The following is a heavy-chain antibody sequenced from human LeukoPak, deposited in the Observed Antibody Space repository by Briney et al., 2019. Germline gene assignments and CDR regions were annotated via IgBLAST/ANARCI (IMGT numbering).Heavy chain of an antibody. J-gene: IGHJ6*03. V-gene: IGHV3-23*01. CDR2: ISGSGGST. CDR3: ARDQYVNDFWSGYSYYYYYMDV. CDR1: GFTFSSYA. Sequence: GGSLRLSCAASGFTFSSYATSWVRQAPGKGLEWVSAISGSGGSTYYADSVKGRFTISRDNSKNTLYLQMNSLRAEDTAIYYCARDQYVNDFWSGYSYYYYYMDVWGKGTTVTVSS. D-gene: IGHD3-3*01.